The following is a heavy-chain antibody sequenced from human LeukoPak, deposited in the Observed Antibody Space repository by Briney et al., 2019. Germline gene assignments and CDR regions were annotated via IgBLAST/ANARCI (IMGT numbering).Heavy chain of an antibody. J-gene: IGHJ4*02. CDR1: GFTFSSYG. CDR2: ISYDGSNK. CDR3: ASLGSLRFWYSSSWRDY. D-gene: IGHD6-13*01. V-gene: IGHV3-30*03. Sequence: QPGRSLRLSCAASGFTFSSYGMHWVRQAPGKGLEWVAVISYDGSNKYYADSVKGRFTISRDNSKNTLYLQMNSLRAEDTAVYYCASLGSLRFWYSSSWRDYWGQGTLVTVSS.